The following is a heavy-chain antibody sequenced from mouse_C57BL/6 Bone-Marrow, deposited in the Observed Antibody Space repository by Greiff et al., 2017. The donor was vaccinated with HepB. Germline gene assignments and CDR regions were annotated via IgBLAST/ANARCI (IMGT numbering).Heavy chain of an antibody. CDR1: GYTFTSYW. V-gene: IGHV1-69*01. J-gene: IGHJ1*03. Sequence: VQLQQPGAELVMPGASVKLSCKASGYTFTSYWMHWVKQRPGQGLEWIGEIDPSDSYTNYNQKFKGKSTLTVDKSSSTAYMQLSSLTSEDSAVYYCASPTVVATYWYFDVWGTGTTVTVSS. CDR2: IDPSDSYT. D-gene: IGHD1-1*01. CDR3: ASPTVVATYWYFDV.